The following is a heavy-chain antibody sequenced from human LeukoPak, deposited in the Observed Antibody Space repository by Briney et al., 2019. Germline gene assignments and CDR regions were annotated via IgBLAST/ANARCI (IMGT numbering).Heavy chain of an antibody. J-gene: IGHJ4*02. Sequence: SETLSLTCIVSGASINNFYWSWIRQPPGAGLEWVGYIYNSGDTSYNPSLKTRVTMSVDTSKNQFSLRLRSVTAADTAVYYCARHSGGFPVAPYYHDYWGLGTLVTVSS. D-gene: IGHD2-15*01. CDR2: IYNSGDT. V-gene: IGHV4-59*08. CDR1: GASINNFY. CDR3: ARHSGGFPVAPYYHDY.